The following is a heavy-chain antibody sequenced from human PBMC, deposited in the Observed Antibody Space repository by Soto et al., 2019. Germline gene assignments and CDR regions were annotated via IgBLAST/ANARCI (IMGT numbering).Heavy chain of an antibody. D-gene: IGHD2-15*01. Sequence: EVQLVESGGGLIQPGGSLRLSCAVSGFTVSNNYMSWVRQAPGKGLEGVSVIYSGGYTAYGDSVKGRFTISRDNSKNKLSLQIRGWSPDNTLGFNGGSTPGGGYWGQGTLVTVSS. CDR1: GFTVSNNY. CDR3: GSTPGGGY. V-gene: IGHV3-53*01. CDR2: IYSGGYT. J-gene: IGHJ4*02.